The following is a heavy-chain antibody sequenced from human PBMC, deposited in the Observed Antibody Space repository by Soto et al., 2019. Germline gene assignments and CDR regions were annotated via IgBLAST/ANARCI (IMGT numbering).Heavy chain of an antibody. V-gene: IGHV3-21*01. J-gene: IGHJ6*03. CDR3: ARDGPFCSGTGCRDYYHYMDF. D-gene: IGHD2-2*01. CDR1: GFSFSDYS. Sequence: EVQLVDSGGGLVKPGGSLRLSCAASGFSFSDYSMNWVRQAPGKGLECVSSISGSTSYIYYADSLKGRFTVSRDNAEKSLYLQMNSLRAEDTAAYHCARDGPFCSGTGCRDYYHYMDFWGKGTTVIVSS. CDR2: ISGSTSYI.